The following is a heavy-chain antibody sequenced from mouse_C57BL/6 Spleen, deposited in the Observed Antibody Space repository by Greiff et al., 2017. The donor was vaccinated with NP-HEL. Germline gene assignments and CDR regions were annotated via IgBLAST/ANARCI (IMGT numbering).Heavy chain of an antibody. CDR3: AFHEGAY. CDR1: GYTFTDYY. J-gene: IGHJ3*01. CDR2: INPNNGGT. V-gene: IGHV1-26*01. Sequence: EVQLQQSGPELVKPGASVKISCKASGYTFTDYYMNWVKQSHGKSLEWIGDINPNNGGTSYNQKFKGKATLTVDKSSSTAYMELRSLTSEDSAVYYCAFHEGAYWGQGTLVTVSA.